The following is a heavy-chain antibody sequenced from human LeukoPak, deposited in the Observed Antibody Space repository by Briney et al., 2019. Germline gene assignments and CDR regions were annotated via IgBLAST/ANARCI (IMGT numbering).Heavy chain of an antibody. J-gene: IGHJ4*02. CDR1: GYTFSSDA. V-gene: IGHV3-23*01. D-gene: IGHD4-23*01. CDR2: ISGCGGST. CDR3: AKDPEVLRWSGDY. Sequence: GGSLTLSCAASGYTFSSDAMSWVRHAPGPALECVSAISGCGGSTYYAVSVKGRFTISRDNSKNTLFLQMNSLRAEDTAVYLCAKDPEVLRWSGDYWGQGNLVTVSS.